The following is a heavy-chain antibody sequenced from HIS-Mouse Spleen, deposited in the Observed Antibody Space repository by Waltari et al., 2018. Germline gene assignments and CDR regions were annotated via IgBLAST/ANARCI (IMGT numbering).Heavy chain of an antibody. CDR3: AREIPYSSSWYDWYFDL. J-gene: IGHJ2*01. Sequence: QLQLQESGPGLVKPSEPLSLTCTVSGGPISSSRSYWGWIRQPPGKGLEWIGSIYYSGSTYYNPSLKSRVTISVDTSKNQFSLKLSSVTAADTAVYYCAREIPYSSSWYDWYFDLWGRGTLVTVSS. V-gene: IGHV4-39*07. CDR2: IYYSGST. D-gene: IGHD6-13*01. CDR1: GGPISSSRSY.